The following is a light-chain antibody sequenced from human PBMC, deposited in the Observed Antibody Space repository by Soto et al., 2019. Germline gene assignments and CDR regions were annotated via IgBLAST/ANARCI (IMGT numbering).Light chain of an antibody. Sequence: DIPMTQSPSSLSASVGDRVTITCRASQSISSYLNWYQQKPGKAPKLLIYAASSLQSRVPSRFSGSGSGTDFTLTISSLQPEDFATYYCEESYSTPYTVGPGTKVDIK. CDR1: QSISSY. CDR3: EESYSTPYT. J-gene: IGKJ3*01. V-gene: IGKV1-39*01. CDR2: AAS.